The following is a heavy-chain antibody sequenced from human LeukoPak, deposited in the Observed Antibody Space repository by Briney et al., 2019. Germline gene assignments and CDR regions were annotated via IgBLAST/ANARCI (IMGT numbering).Heavy chain of an antibody. J-gene: IGHJ5*02. Sequence: SETLSLTCTVSGGSISSGSYYWSRIRQPAGKGLEGIGRIYTSGSTNYNPSLKSRVTISVDTSKNQFSLKLSSVTAADTAVYYCAREVVIQRNWFDPWGQGTLVTVSS. CDR3: AREVVIQRNWFDP. CDR2: IYTSGST. V-gene: IGHV4-61*02. D-gene: IGHD3-22*01. CDR1: GGSISSGSYY.